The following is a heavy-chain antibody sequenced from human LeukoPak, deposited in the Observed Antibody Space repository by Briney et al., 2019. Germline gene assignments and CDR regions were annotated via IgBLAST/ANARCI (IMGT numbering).Heavy chain of an antibody. CDR1: GGTISSNNW. CDR2: IYNSGST. V-gene: IGHV4-4*02. Sequence: SGTLSLTCAVSGGTISSNNWRGGVRPPPGKGEEGSGEIYNSGSTNYLPSLKSLVTISLHKSKNQFSLKLSSLTAADTAFYYCARGPPEQDIVVVPAASERGYYGIVVWGQGTTVTVSS. J-gene: IGHJ6*02. CDR3: ARGPPEQDIVVVPAASERGYYGIVV. D-gene: IGHD2-2*01.